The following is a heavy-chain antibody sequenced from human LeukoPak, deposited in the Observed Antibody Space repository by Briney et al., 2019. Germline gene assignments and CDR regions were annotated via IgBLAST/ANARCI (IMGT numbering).Heavy chain of an antibody. J-gene: IGHJ4*02. CDR2: INPSGGST. Sequence: ASVKVSCKASGYSFTSYYMHWVRQAPGQGLEWMGIINPSGGSTSYAQKFQGRVTMTRDMSTSTVYMELSSLRSEDTAVYYCARAVVVARHFDYWGQGTLVTVSS. D-gene: IGHD2-15*01. CDR1: GYSFTSYY. CDR3: ARAVVVARHFDY. V-gene: IGHV1-46*01.